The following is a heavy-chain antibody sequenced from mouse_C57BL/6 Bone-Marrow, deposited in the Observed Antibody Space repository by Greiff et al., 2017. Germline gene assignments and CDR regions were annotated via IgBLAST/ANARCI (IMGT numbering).Heavy chain of an antibody. J-gene: IGHJ4*01. V-gene: IGHV1-7*01. D-gene: IGHD2-3*01. CDR3: AREMDGYYVHYAMDY. Sequence: VQRVESGAELAKPGASVKLSCKASGYTFTSYWMHWVKQRPGQGLEWIGYINPSSGYTKYNQKFKDKATLTADKSSSTAYMQLSSLTYEDSAVXYCAREMDGYYVHYAMDYWGQGTSVTVSS. CDR2: INPSSGYT. CDR1: GYTFTSYW.